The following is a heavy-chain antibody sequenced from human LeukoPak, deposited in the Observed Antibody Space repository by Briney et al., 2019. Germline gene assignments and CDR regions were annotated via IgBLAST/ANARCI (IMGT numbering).Heavy chain of an antibody. J-gene: IGHJ5*02. CDR2: IIPIFGIA. CDR1: GGTFSSYA. CDR3: AGGRIAGAGSWFDH. D-gene: IGHD6-13*01. Sequence: SVKVSCKASGGTFSSYAISWLRQAPGQGLQWMGRIIPIFGIANYAQKFQGRVTITADKSTSTAYMELSSLRSEDTAVYYCAGGRIAGAGSWFDHWGQGTLVTVSS. V-gene: IGHV1-69*04.